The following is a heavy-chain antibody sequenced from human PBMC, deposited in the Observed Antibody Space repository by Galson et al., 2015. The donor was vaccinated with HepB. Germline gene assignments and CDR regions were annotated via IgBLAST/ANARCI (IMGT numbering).Heavy chain of an antibody. J-gene: IGHJ4*02. CDR1: GYTFSNYA. CDR3: ARGSITSSGLVY. Sequence: SVKVSCKASGYTFSNYAISWVRQAPGQGLEWMGWISAYDDNTNYAQELQGRVSMTTDTSTSTVYMDLRSLRSDDTAVYYCARGSITSSGLVYWGQGTLVTVSS. V-gene: IGHV1-18*01. D-gene: IGHD2-2*01. CDR2: ISAYDDNT.